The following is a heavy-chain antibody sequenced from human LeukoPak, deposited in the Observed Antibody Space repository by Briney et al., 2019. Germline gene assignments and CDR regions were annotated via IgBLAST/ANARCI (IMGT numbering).Heavy chain of an antibody. D-gene: IGHD3-10*01. V-gene: IGHV3-7*01. J-gene: IGHJ5*02. CDR3: AIEPRSRYYYGWWASWSDP. Sequence: GGSLRLSRAASGFTLRSHWMSGVRQAPGKGREGVAHIKQDGSEKYFVDTVKGRFTIPRDNAKNTLYLQMNSLGAEDTAVYYCAIEPRSRYYYGWWASWSDPWGEGTQVTVAS. CDR1: GFTLRSHW. CDR2: IKQDGSEK.